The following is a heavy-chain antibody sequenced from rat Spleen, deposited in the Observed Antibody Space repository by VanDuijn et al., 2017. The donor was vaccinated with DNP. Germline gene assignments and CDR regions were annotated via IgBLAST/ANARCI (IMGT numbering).Heavy chain of an antibody. D-gene: IGHD1-1*01. CDR1: GFTFRNYD. CDR2: ISPSGGDT. CDR3: SRQGAYFSALYYFDY. J-gene: IGHJ2*01. Sequence: EVQLKESGGGLVQPGGSLKVSCAASGFTFRNYDMAWVRQAPTKGLEWVASISPSGGDTYYRDSVKGRFAVSRDNTKNSLYLKMDSLRSEDTATYYCSRQGAYFSALYYFDYWGQGVMVTVSS. V-gene: IGHV5S13*01.